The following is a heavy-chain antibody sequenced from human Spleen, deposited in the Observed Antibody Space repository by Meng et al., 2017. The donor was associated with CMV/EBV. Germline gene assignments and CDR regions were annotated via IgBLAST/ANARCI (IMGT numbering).Heavy chain of an antibody. V-gene: IGHV3-21*01. CDR1: GFIFSTYT. D-gene: IGHD1-26*01. CDR3: AKDRHSGSYYFDY. CDR2: ISSSSGYI. J-gene: IGHJ4*02. Sequence: GESLKISCEASGFIFSTYTMNWVRQAPGKGLEWAASISSSSGYIYYEDSVKGRFTITRDNAKNTLYLQMNNLRAEDTAVYYCAKDRHSGSYYFDYWGQGTLVTVSS.